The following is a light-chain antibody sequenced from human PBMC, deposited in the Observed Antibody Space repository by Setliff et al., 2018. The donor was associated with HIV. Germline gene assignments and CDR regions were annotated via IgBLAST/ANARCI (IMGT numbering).Light chain of an antibody. V-gene: IGLV2-14*01. CDR3: SSYTSRNSYV. CDR1: SSDVGGYDY. CDR2: EVT. Sequence: QSVLTQPASVSGSPGQSITISCTGTSSDVGGYDYVSWYQQHPGKAPKVIIHEVTNRPSGVSDRFSGSKSGNTASLTISGLQAEDEADYYCSSYTSRNSYVFGTGTKVTVL. J-gene: IGLJ1*01.